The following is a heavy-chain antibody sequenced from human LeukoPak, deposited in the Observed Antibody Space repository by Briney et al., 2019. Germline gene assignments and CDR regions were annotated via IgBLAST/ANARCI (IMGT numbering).Heavy chain of an antibody. J-gene: IGHJ4*02. Sequence: GASVKVSCKASGGTFSSYAISWVRQAPGQGLEWMGGIIPIFGTANYAQKFQGRVTITADESTSTAYMELSSLRSEDTAVYYCARDESGYATPPNYWGQGTLVTVSS. CDR2: IIPIFGTA. CDR1: GGTFSSYA. CDR3: ARDESGYATPPNY. D-gene: IGHD3-3*01. V-gene: IGHV1-69*13.